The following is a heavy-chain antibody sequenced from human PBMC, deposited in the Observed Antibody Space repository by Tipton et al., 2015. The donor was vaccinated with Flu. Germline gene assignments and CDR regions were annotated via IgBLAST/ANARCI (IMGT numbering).Heavy chain of an antibody. V-gene: IGHV3-53*01. D-gene: IGHD1-26*01. CDR3: ARDGAGPIYYYYYMDV. CDR1: GFTVSSNY. J-gene: IGHJ6*03. CDR2: IYSGGST. Sequence: SLRLSCAASGFTVSSNYMSWVRQAPGKGLEWVSVIYSGGSTYYADSVKGRFTISRDNSKNTLYLQMNSPRAEDTAVYYCARDGAGPIYYYYYMDVWGKGTTVTVSS.